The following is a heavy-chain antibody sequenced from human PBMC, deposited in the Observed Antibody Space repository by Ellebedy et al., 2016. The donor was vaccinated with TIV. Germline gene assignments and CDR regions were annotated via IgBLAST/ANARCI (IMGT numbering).Heavy chain of an antibody. CDR2: IKGDVSET. CDR1: GFTFSSYW. CDR3: AAGPYSFGWGY. D-gene: IGHD5-18*01. V-gene: IGHV3-74*01. J-gene: IGHJ4*02. Sequence: GESLKISCAASGFTFSSYWMHWVRQAPGTGLVWVSRIKGDVSETTYADSVKGRFTISSNNAKNTLYLQMNSLRAEDTAVNYCAAGPYSFGWGYWGQGTLVTVSS.